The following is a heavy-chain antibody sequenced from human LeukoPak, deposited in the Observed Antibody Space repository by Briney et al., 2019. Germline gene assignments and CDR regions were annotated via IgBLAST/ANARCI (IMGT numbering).Heavy chain of an antibody. CDR3: VRDLGGRSGH. V-gene: IGHV3-74*01. D-gene: IGHD1-26*01. CDR2: INSDGSWT. CDR1: GNYW. Sequence: PGGSLRLSCAASGNYWMHWVRQAPGKGLVWVSHINSDGSWTGYADSVKGRFTISRGNAKNTLYLQMNSLRAEDTAVYYCVRDLGGRSGHWGQGTLVTVSS. J-gene: IGHJ4*02.